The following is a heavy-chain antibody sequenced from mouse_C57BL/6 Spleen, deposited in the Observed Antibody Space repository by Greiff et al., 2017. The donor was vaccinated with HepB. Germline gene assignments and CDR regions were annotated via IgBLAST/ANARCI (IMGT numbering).Heavy chain of an antibody. D-gene: IGHD2-3*01. CDR1: GFTFSSYG. Sequence: EVKLLESGGDLVKPGGSLKLSCAASGFTFSSYGMSWVRQTPDKRLEWVATISSGGSYTYYPDSVKGRFTISRDNAKNTLYLQMSSLKSEDTAMYYCARQDDGSLFAYWGQGTLVTVSA. V-gene: IGHV5-6*01. J-gene: IGHJ3*01. CDR2: ISSGGSYT. CDR3: ARQDDGSLFAY.